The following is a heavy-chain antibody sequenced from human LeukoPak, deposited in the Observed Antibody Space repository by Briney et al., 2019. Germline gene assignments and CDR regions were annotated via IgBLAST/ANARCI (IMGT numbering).Heavy chain of an antibody. CDR1: GFTFSSYA. J-gene: IGHJ6*02. CDR3: ARDRRDYGDFNYGMDV. Sequence: GGSLRLSCAASGFTFSSYAMTWVRQAPGKGLEWVSGISGSGSTTYYADSVKGRFTISRDNAKNSLYLQMNSLRAEDTAVYYCARDRRDYGDFNYGMDVWGQGTTVTVSS. V-gene: IGHV3-23*01. CDR2: ISGSGSTT. D-gene: IGHD4-17*01.